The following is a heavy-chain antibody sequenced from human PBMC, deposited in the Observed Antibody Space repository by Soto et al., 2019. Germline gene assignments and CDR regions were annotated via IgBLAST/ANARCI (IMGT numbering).Heavy chain of an antibody. CDR1: GGIFHGYG. Sequence: QEQLVESGGGVVQPGTSLRLSCAVPGGIFHGYGMHWVRQAPGKGLEWVAIMRFDGSNEEHADSVKGRFSISRDNSKNTVYLQMNTLGAEDTAVYYCARDGIGGTVFRGYLDYWGRGTVVTVSS. V-gene: IGHV3-33*01. D-gene: IGHD1-7*01. CDR3: ARDGIGGTVFRGYLDY. CDR2: MRFDGSNE. J-gene: IGHJ4*02.